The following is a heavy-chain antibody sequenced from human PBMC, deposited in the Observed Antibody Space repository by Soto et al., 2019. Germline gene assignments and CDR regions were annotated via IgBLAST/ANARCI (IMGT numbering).Heavy chain of an antibody. CDR1: GYTFTSYG. D-gene: IGHD4-17*01. V-gene: IGHV1-18*01. CDR2: SSAYTGNT. CDR3: ARDVGEQAPFDT. J-gene: IGHJ5*02. Sequence: QVQLVQSGAEVKKPGASVKVSCKASGYTFTSYGISWVRQAPGQGLEWMGWSSAYTGNTNYAQKLQGRVTMTTDTATSTANMELRSLRTDDTAVYYCARDVGEQAPFDTWGQGTMATVSS.